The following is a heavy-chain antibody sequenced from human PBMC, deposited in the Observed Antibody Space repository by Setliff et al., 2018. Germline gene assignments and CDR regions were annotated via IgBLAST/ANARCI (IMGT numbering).Heavy chain of an antibody. CDR1: GYAFTGYY. CDR2: INPNSGGT. V-gene: IGHV1-2*04. Sequence: ASVKVSCKASGYAFTGYYMHWVRQAPGQGLEWMGWINPNSGGTNYAQKFQGWVTMTRDTSISTAYMELSRLRSDDAAVYYCARKGTDNAFDIWGQGTMVTVSS. J-gene: IGHJ3*02. CDR3: ARKGTDNAFDI. D-gene: IGHD3-9*01.